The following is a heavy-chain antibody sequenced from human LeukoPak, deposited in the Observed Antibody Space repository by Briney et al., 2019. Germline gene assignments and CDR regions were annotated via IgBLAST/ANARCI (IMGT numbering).Heavy chain of an antibody. V-gene: IGHV3-13*01. Sequence: GGSLRLSCAASGFTFSNFDMHWVRQATGKGLEWVSGIGTEGDTFYPETIKGRLTISRENAKTSFYLQMNSLRAGDTAVYYCARRRFVLVPSLARWYFELWGRGTLVTVSS. J-gene: IGHJ2*01. CDR1: GFTFSNFD. CDR2: IGTEGDT. CDR3: ARRRFVLVPSLARWYFEL. D-gene: IGHD2-8*02.